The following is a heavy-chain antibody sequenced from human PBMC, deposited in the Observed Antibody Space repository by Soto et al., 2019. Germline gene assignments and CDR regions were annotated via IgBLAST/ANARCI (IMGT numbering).Heavy chain of an antibody. CDR1: GFTFSSYS. CDR2: ISSSSSYI. D-gene: IGHD3-10*01. CDR3: ARDRPITMVRGGWVY. J-gene: IGHJ4*02. Sequence: GGSLRLSCAASGFTFSSYSMNWVRQAPGKGLEWVSSISSSSSYIYYADSVKGRFTISRDNAKNSLYLQMNSLRAEDTAVYYCARDRPITMVRGGWVYWGQGTLVTVSS. V-gene: IGHV3-21*01.